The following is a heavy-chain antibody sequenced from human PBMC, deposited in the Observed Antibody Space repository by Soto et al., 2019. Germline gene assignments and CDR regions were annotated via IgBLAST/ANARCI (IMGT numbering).Heavy chain of an antibody. CDR2: ISTYTGDT. CDR1: GYRFTNYA. Sequence: QIQLVQSGAEVKKPGASVKVSCTASGYRFTNYAFTWVRQAPGQGLEWMGWISTYTGDTNYAQKHQGRVTMTTDTSTSTVYMELRSLRSDDTAVYYCARVVVAGTNWFDPWGQGTLVTVSS. J-gene: IGHJ5*02. CDR3: ARVVVAGTNWFDP. D-gene: IGHD2-15*01. V-gene: IGHV1-18*01.